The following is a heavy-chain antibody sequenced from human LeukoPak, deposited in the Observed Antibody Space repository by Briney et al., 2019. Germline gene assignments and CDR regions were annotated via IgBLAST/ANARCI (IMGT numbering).Heavy chain of an antibody. Sequence: SETLSLTCIVSGDSINYYYWSWIRQPPGKELEWIGYIYYTGSTNYNPSLKSRVTMSVDTSKNHFSLKLSSVTAADTAVYYCARLGSYFDYWGQGTLVTVSS. CDR1: GDSINYYY. J-gene: IGHJ4*02. CDR2: IYYTGST. V-gene: IGHV4-59*08. D-gene: IGHD3-16*01. CDR3: ARLGSYFDY.